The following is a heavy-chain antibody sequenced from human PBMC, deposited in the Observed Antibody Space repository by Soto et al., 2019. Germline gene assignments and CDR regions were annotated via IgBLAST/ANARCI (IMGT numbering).Heavy chain of an antibody. J-gene: IGHJ4*01. CDR1: GGLISKYS. CDR3: ATNRFRGGPLRFED. V-gene: IGHV1-69*06. D-gene: IGHD4-17*01. CDR2: VLPISGST. Sequence: QVQLVQSGAEVRKPGSSVKVSCKTSGGLISKYSFNWVRQAPGQGLEWMGGVLPISGSTDYAQKFQGRLTITADRSTSTVYMELSRLRSDDTANYYCATNRFRGGPLRFEDGGQGMLIIVSS.